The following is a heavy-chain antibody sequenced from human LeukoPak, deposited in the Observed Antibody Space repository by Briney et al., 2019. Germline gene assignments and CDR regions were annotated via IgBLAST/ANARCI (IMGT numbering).Heavy chain of an antibody. CDR3: ARVDGSSDY. J-gene: IGHJ4*01. D-gene: IGHD2-15*01. CDR1: GYTFTRYD. CDR2: MNPKSGNT. V-gene: IGHV1-8*03. Sequence: ASVKVSCKSSGYTFTRYDNNWVRQATGQGLEWMGWMNPKSGNTGHAQKFQGRVTITRDTSISTVYMELSSLRSEDTAVYFCARVDGSSDYWGQEPWSPSPQ.